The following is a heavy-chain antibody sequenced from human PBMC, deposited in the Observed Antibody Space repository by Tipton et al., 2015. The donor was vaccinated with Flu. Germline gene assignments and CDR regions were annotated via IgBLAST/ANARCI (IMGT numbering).Heavy chain of an antibody. CDR3: ARAPQYYYDSSGYGSDAFDI. D-gene: IGHD3-22*01. Sequence: TLSLTCTVSGGSISSGGYYWSWIRQHPGKGLEWIGYIYYSGSTYYNPSLKGRVTISVDTSKNQFSLKLSSVTAADTAAYYCARAPQYYYDSSGYGSDAFDIWGQGTMVTVSS. CDR2: IYYSGST. J-gene: IGHJ3*02. V-gene: IGHV4-31*03. CDR1: GGSISSGGYY.